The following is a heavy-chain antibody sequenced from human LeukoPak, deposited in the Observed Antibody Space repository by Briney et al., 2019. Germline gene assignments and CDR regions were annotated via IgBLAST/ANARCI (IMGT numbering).Heavy chain of an antibody. D-gene: IGHD3-22*01. Sequence: PSETLSLTCVVSGYSISSGYYWGWIRQPPGKGLEWIGSIYHSGSTYYNPSLKSRVTISVDTSKNQFSLKLSSVTAADTAVYYCARDTATSSGYHTFDYWGQGTLVTVSS. CDR2: IYHSGST. J-gene: IGHJ4*02. V-gene: IGHV4-38-2*02. CDR3: ARDTATSSGYHTFDY. CDR1: GYSISSGYY.